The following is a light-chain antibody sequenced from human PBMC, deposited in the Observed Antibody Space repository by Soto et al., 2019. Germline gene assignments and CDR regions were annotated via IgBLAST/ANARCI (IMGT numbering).Light chain of an antibody. Sequence: QSVLTQPASVSGSPGQSITISCTGGRSDIGTYNLVSWYQHYPGKAPKLMIYEGIKRPSGVSNRFSGSKSGNTAFLTISGLQAEDEADYYCCSYAGSGTDNYVFGSGTKVTVL. CDR2: EGI. J-gene: IGLJ1*01. CDR3: CSYAGSGTDNYV. CDR1: RSDIGTYNL. V-gene: IGLV2-23*01.